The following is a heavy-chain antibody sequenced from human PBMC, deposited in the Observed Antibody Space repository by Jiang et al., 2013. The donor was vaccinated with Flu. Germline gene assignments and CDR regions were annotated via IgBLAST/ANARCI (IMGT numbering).Heavy chain of an antibody. J-gene: IGHJ2*01. Sequence: LKSRVTISVDTSKNQFSLKLSSVTAADTAVYYCARETVPGYCSSTSCPPDWYFDLWGRGTLVTVSS. CDR3: ARETVPGYCSSTSCPPDWYFDL. V-gene: IGHV4-31*02. D-gene: IGHD2-2*01.